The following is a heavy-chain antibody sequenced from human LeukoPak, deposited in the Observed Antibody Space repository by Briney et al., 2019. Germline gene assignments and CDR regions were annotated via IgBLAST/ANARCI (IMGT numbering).Heavy chain of an antibody. V-gene: IGHV4-4*08. J-gene: IGHJ5*02. CDR1: GGSISSYY. CDR3: ARYYYGSGSYLNWFDP. Sequence: PSETLSLTCTVSGGSISSYYWSWIRQPPGKGLEWIGRIYTSGSTNYNPSLKSRVTISVDTSKNQFSLKLSSVTAADTAVYYCARYYYGSGSYLNWFDPWGQGTLVTVSS. D-gene: IGHD3-10*01. CDR2: IYTSGST.